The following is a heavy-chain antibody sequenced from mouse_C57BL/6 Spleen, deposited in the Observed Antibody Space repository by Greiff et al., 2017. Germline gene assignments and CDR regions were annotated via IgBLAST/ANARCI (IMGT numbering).Heavy chain of an antibody. CDR3: TRGGVSSWYFDV. CDR2: ISSGGDYI. Sequence: EVQVVESGEGLVKPGGSLKLSCAASGFTFSSYAMSWVRQTPEKRLEWVAYISSGGDYIYYADTVKGRFTISRDNARNTLYLQMSSLKSEDTAMDYCTRGGVSSWYFDVWGTGTTVTVSS. CDR1: GFTFSSYA. D-gene: IGHD1-3*01. V-gene: IGHV5-9-1*02. J-gene: IGHJ1*03.